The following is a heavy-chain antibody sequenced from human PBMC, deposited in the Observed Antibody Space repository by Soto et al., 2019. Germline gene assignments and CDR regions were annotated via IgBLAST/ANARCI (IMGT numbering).Heavy chain of an antibody. CDR3: ARERESSYDHGMDV. J-gene: IGHJ6*02. CDR2: MNPNSGNT. V-gene: IGHV1-8*01. CDR1: GYTFTSSD. D-gene: IGHD2-2*01. Sequence: QVQLVQSGAEVKKPGASVKVSCKASGYTFTSSDISWVRQATGQGLEWMGWMNPNSGNTGYAQKFQGRVTMTRNTSTSTAYMELNSLKSEDTAVYYCARERESSYDHGMDVWGQGTTVTVSS.